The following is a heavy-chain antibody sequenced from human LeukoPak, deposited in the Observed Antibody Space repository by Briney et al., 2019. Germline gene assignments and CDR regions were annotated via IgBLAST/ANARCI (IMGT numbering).Heavy chain of an antibody. D-gene: IGHD3-10*01. V-gene: IGHV4-30-4*08. J-gene: IGHJ5*02. CDR2: IYYSGST. Sequence: SQTLSLTCTVSGGSISSDDYYWTWIRQPPGKGLEWIGYIYYSGSTYYNPSLKSRVTISVDTSRNQFSLKLSSVTAADTAVYYCARVSGNWFDPWGQGTLVTVSS. CDR1: GGSISSDDYY. CDR3: ARVSGNWFDP.